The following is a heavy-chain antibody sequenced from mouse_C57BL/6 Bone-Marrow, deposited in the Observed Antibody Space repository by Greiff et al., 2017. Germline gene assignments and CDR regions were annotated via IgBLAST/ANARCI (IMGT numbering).Heavy chain of an antibody. J-gene: IGHJ3*01. CDR3: ARLTWFAY. CDR1: GFTFSDYY. V-gene: IGHV5-12*01. Sequence: EVQVVESGGGLVQPGGSLKLSCAASGFTFSDYYMYWVRQTPEKRLEWVAYISNGGGSTYYPDTVKGLFTISRDNAKNTLYLQMSRLKSEDTAMYYCARLTWFAYWGQGTLVTVSA. CDR2: ISNGGGST.